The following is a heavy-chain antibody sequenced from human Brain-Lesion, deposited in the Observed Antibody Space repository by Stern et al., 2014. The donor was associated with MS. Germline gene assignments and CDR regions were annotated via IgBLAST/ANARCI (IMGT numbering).Heavy chain of an antibody. CDR1: GGSISSSNW. CDR2: IYHSGGT. J-gene: IGHJ3*02. CDR3: ARELPDLNAFDI. Sequence: QVQLQQWGPGLVKPSGTLSLTCAVSGGSISSSNWWSWVRQSPGKGLEGIGGIYHSGGTKYSPSFESRVFISEDKHKNQFSLKLSYVTAADTAVYYCARELPDLNAFDIWGQGTMVTVSS. D-gene: IGHD1-14*01. V-gene: IGHV4-4*02.